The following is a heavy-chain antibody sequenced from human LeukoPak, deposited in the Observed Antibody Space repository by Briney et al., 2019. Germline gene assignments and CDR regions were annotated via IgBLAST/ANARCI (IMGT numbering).Heavy chain of an antibody. CDR1: GFTFDDYA. J-gene: IGHJ4*02. CDR3: AKGDGYNFEQGLIDY. V-gene: IGHV3-43D*03. CDR2: ISWDGGST. D-gene: IGHD5-24*01. Sequence: PGGSLRLSCAASGFTFDDYAMHWVRQAPGKGLEWVSLISWDGGSTYYADSVKGRFTISRDNSKNSLYLQMNSLRAEDTALYYCAKGDGYNFEQGLIDYWGQGTLVTVSS.